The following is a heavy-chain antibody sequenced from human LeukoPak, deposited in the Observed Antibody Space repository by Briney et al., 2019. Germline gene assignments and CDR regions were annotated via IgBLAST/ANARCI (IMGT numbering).Heavy chain of an antibody. Sequence: NPSETLSLTCTVSGGSISSSSYYWGWIRQPPGKGLEWIGSIYYSGSTYYNPSLKSRVTISVDTSKNQFSLKLSSVTAADTAVYYCARGQWLPVFDFWGQGTLVTVSS. CDR1: GGSISSSSYY. CDR2: IYYSGST. D-gene: IGHD3-22*01. V-gene: IGHV4-39*07. J-gene: IGHJ4*02. CDR3: ARGQWLPVFDF.